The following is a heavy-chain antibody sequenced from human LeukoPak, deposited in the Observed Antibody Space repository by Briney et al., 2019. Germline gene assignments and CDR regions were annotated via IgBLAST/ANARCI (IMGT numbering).Heavy chain of an antibody. D-gene: IGHD5-12*01. Sequence: GGSLRLSCAASGFTFSSYAMHWARQAPGKGLEWVAVISYDGSNKYYADSVKGRFTISRDNSKNTLYLQMNSLRAEDTAVYYCARGGKWLPIPKPLDYWGQGTLVTVSS. CDR3: ARGGKWLPIPKPLDY. J-gene: IGHJ4*02. V-gene: IGHV3-30-3*01. CDR1: GFTFSSYA. CDR2: ISYDGSNK.